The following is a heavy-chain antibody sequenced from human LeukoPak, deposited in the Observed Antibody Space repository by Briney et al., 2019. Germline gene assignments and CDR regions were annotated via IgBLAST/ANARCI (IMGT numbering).Heavy chain of an antibody. D-gene: IGHD3-10*01. Sequence: ASVKVSCKASGYTFTSYDINWVRQATGQGLEWMGWMNPKNGGTKYAQNFQGRVTMTRDTSISTAYMELDRLRFDDTAVYYCARDSGEVPDYWGQGTLVTVSS. CDR1: GYTFTSYD. J-gene: IGHJ4*02. CDR2: MNPKNGGT. V-gene: IGHV1-2*02. CDR3: ARDSGEVPDY.